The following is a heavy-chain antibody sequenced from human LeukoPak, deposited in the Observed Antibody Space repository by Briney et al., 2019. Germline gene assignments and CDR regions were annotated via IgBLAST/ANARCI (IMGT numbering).Heavy chain of an antibody. D-gene: IGHD3-22*01. CDR2: ISYDGSNK. V-gene: IGHV3-30*04. J-gene: IGHJ4*02. CDR3: ARGQQTYYHDSSGYYIRF. CDR1: GFTFSSYA. Sequence: LPGGSLRLSCAASGFTFSSYAMHWVRQAPGKGLEWVAVISYDGSNKYYADSVKGRFTISRDNSKNTLYLQMNSLRAEDTAVYYCARGQQTYYHDSSGYYIRFWGQGTLVTVSS.